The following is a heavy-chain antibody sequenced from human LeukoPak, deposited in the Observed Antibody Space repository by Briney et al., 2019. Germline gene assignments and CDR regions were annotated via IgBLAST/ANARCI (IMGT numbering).Heavy chain of an antibody. CDR3: ARVNYYDSSGLDY. D-gene: IGHD3-22*01. J-gene: IGHJ4*02. Sequence: PSETLSLTCTVSSGSISSSSYYWGWIRQPPGKGLEWIGNIYYSGSTYYNPSLKSRVTISVDTSKSQFSLKVSSVTAADTAVYYCARVNYYDSSGLDYWGQGTLVTVS. CDR2: IYYSGST. V-gene: IGHV4-39*07. CDR1: SGSISSSSYY.